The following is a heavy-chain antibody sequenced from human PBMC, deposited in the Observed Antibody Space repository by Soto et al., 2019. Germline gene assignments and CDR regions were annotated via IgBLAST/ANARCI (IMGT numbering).Heavy chain of an antibody. V-gene: IGHV3-30*18. J-gene: IGHJ4*02. CDR2: ISYDGSNK. D-gene: IGHD3-16*01. CDR1: GFTFSSYG. Sequence: QVQLVESGGGVVQPGRSLRLSCAASGFTFSSYGMHWVRQAPGKGLEWVAVISYDGSNKYYADSVKGRFTISRDNSKNTLYLQMNSLRAEDTAVYYCAKGGRWHLHGLDYWSQGTLVTISS. CDR3: AKGGRWHLHGLDY.